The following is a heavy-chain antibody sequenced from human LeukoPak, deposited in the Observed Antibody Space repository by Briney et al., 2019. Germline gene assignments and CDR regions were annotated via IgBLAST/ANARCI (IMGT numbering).Heavy chain of an antibody. V-gene: IGHV4-30-2*01. Sequence: SETLSLTCTVSGGSISSGGYYWSWIRQPPGKGLEWIGYIYHSGSTYYNPSLKSRVTISVDRSKNQFSLKLSSVTAADTAVYYCARGPYDSSGYYYLYYYYGMDVWGQGTTVTVSS. J-gene: IGHJ6*02. D-gene: IGHD3-22*01. CDR1: GGSISSGGYY. CDR2: IYHSGST. CDR3: ARGPYDSSGYYYLYYYYGMDV.